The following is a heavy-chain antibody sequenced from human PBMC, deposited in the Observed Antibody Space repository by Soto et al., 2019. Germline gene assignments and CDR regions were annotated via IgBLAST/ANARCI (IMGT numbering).Heavy chain of an antibody. Sequence: GASVKVSCKASGYTFTSSDVYWVRQATGQGLELMGWMNPNTGNTGYAQKFQGRVTMTRNTSISTAYMELSSLRSEDTAVYYCARGSTHCSGGSCYSDWFDPWGQGTPVTVSS. J-gene: IGHJ5*02. CDR3: ARGSTHCSGGSCYSDWFDP. CDR2: MNPNTGNT. D-gene: IGHD2-15*01. V-gene: IGHV1-8*01. CDR1: GYTFTSSD.